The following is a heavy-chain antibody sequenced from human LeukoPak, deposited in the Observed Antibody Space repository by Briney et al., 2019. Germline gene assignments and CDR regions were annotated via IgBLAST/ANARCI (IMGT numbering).Heavy chain of an antibody. CDR3: ATRRGGHYYFDY. CDR2: ISGSGGST. D-gene: IGHD2-15*01. J-gene: IGHJ4*02. CDR1: GFTFSSYA. V-gene: IGHV3-23*01. Sequence: GGSLRLSCAASGFTFSSYAMSWVRQAPGKGLEWGSAISGSGGSTYYADSVKGRFTISRDNSKNTLYLQMNSLRAEDTAVYYCATRRGGHYYFDYWGQGTLVTVSS.